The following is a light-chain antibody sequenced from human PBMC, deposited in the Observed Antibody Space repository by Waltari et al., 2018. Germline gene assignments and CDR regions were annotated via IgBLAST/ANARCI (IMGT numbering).Light chain of an antibody. V-gene: IGKV4-1*01. CDR1: QDVTNS. Sequence: DIVMTQSPECLGVSLGERATINCKSSQDVTNSLSWYKQQPGQRPELLIYWASNRDAGVPDRFRGVGFGTDFTLTIRSLQAEDVAVYYCLQHYTTPFTFGPGTRVDI. J-gene: IGKJ3*01. CDR2: WAS. CDR3: LQHYTTPFT.